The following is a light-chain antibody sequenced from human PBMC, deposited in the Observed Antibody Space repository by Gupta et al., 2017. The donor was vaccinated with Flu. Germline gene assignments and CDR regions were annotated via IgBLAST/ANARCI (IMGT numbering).Light chain of an antibody. Sequence: SVLTQPPSASGTPGQRVTTPCSGGSSNIGTNAVNWYQQLPGTAPKLLIYSDDQRPSGVPDRCSGSKSGTSASLAISGLQSDDEADYYCELWDDSLTGPVFGGGTKVTVL. CDR3: ELWDDSLTGPV. CDR2: SDD. V-gene: IGLV1-44*01. J-gene: IGLJ3*02. CDR1: SSNIGTNA.